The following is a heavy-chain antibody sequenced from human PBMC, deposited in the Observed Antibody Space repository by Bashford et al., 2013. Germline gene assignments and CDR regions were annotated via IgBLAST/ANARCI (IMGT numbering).Heavy chain of an antibody. J-gene: IGHJ3*02. V-gene: IGHV1-2*02. D-gene: IGHD6-19*01. CDR3: ARGARSHSDAFDI. CDR1: RIHLQRSL. Sequence: ASVKVSCKASRIHLQRSLSVLGETGPWTRPLRAWVGMPKYVVTQALFSEVQGRVTMTRDTSIRTAYMELSGLRSGDTALYYCARGARSHSDAFDIWGQGTVVTVSS. CDR2: MPKYVVT.